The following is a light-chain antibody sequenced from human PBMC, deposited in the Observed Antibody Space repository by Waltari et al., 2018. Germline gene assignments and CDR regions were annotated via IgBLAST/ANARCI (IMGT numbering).Light chain of an antibody. CDR1: QSISSD. CDR2: AAS. J-gene: IGKJ2*01. Sequence: IQMTQSPTSLSASVGDRVTITCRASQSISSDLNWYQQKSGKAPKLLIYAASSLQSGVPSSFSGSGSGTDFTLTISSLQPEDFATYYCQQSYTTPYTFGQGTKLEI. V-gene: IGKV1-39*01. CDR3: QQSYTTPYT.